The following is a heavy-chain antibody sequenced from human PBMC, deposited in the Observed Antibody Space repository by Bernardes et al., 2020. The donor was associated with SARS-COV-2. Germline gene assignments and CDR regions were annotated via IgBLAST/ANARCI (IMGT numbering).Heavy chain of an antibody. V-gene: IGHV1-2*02. CDR2: INPNSGDT. J-gene: IGHJ3*01. Sequence: ASVKVSCKASGYTFTDYYFHWVRQAPGQGLEWMGWINPNSGDTNYAQNFQGRVTMTRDTSISTGYMELSRLTYDDTAVYYCASVTWGQSDGFDVWGQGTRVTVSS. CDR3: ASVTWGQSDGFDV. CDR1: GYTFTDYY. D-gene: IGHD1-26*01.